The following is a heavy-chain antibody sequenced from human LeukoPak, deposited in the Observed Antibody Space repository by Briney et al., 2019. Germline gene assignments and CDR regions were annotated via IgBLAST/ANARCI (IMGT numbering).Heavy chain of an antibody. CDR2: LYPGDSDM. D-gene: IGHD2-15*01. Sequence: GESLKISCKGSGYSFTTYWINWVRQMPGKGLEWMGILYPGDSDMRYSPSFQGQVTISADKSLSTAYLQWSSLKASDTAMYYCARRGYCSGGSCFSAAFDIWGQGTMVTVSS. V-gene: IGHV5-51*01. CDR1: GYSFTTYW. CDR3: ARRGYCSGGSCFSAAFDI. J-gene: IGHJ3*02.